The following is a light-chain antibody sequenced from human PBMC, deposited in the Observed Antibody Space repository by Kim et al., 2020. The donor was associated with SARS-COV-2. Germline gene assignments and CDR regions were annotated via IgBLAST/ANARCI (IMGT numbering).Light chain of an antibody. CDR1: SLEKKF. CDR2: GRG. Sequence: QTVTITCQGDSLEKKFASWYQQKPGQAPVLVLYGRGHRASGIPDRFSGSNSGDTASLTITGAQAEDEAVYYCSSRDGTNKNRNWVFGGGTQLTVL. J-gene: IGLJ3*02. CDR3: SSRDGTNKNRNWV. V-gene: IGLV3-19*01.